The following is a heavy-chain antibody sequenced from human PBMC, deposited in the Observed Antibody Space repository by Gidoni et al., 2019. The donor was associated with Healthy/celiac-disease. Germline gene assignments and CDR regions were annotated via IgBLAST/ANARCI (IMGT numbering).Heavy chain of an antibody. V-gene: IGHV3-66*01. CDR1: GFTVSSNY. CDR2: IYSGGST. Sequence: EVQLVESGGGLVQPGGSLRLACAASGFTVSSNYMSWVRQAPGKGLEWVSVIYSGGSTYYADSVKGRFTISRDNSKNTLYLQMNSLRAEDTAVYYCARKTRQLGIDYWGQGTLVTVSS. CDR3: ARKTRQLGIDY. D-gene: IGHD6-6*01. J-gene: IGHJ4*02.